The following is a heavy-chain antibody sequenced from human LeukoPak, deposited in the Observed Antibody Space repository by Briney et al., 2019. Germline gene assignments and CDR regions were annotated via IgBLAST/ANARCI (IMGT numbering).Heavy chain of an antibody. D-gene: IGHD3-22*01. J-gene: IGHJ4*02. CDR3: ARALFNYDSSGLTY. V-gene: IGHV3-33*01. CDR1: GLTFSSYG. Sequence: GGSLRLSCAASGLTFSSYGVHWVRQAPGKGLEWVALIWYDGSNKYYADSVKGRFTISRDNSKNTLYLQMNSLRAEDTAVYYCARALFNYDSSGLTYWGQGTLVTVSS. CDR2: IWYDGSNK.